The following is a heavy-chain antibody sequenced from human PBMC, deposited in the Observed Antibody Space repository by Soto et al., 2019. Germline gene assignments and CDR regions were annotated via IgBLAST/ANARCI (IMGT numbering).Heavy chain of an antibody. CDR2: ISGSGGST. CDR1: GFTFSSYA. D-gene: IGHD2-2*01. CDR3: AKDLEGYCSSTSCFPDY. J-gene: IGHJ4*02. V-gene: IGHV3-23*01. Sequence: QTGGSLRLSCAASGFTFSSYAMSWVRQAPGKGLEWVSAISGSGGSTYYADSVKGRFTISRDNSKNTLYLQMNSLRAEDTAVYYCAKDLEGYCSSTSCFPDYWGQGTLVTVSS.